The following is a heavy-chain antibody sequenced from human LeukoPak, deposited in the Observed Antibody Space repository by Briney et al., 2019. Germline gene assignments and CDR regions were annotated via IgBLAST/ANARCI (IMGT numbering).Heavy chain of an antibody. CDR1: GYTLTSYD. CDR3: ARALRWPYWYFDL. V-gene: IGHV1-8*01. CDR2: MNPNSGNT. Sequence: ASVKVSCKASGYTLTSYDINWVRQATGQGLEWMGWMNPNSGNTGYAQKFQGRVTMTRNTSISTAYMELSSLRSEDTAVYYCARALRWPYWYFDLWGRGTLVTVSS. J-gene: IGHJ2*01. D-gene: IGHD4-23*01.